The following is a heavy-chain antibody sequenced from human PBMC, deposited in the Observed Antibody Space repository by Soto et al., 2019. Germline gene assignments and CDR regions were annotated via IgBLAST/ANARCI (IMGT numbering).Heavy chain of an antibody. V-gene: IGHV3-23*05. CDR2: IDSNGGYT. CDR1: GLTFTTFG. D-gene: IGHD3-10*01. Sequence: LRLSCVASGLTFTTFGMIWVRQAPGKGLGWVSGIDSNGGYTYYADSVKGRFTISRDNSQNTLYLQLNSLRVEDTALYHCAKRQRGDGFAVDFWGRGTLVTVSS. J-gene: IGHJ4*02. CDR3: AKRQRGDGFAVDF.